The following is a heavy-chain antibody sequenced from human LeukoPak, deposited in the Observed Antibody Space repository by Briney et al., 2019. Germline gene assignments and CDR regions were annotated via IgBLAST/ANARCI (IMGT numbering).Heavy chain of an antibody. CDR2: IYYSGST. D-gene: IGHD1-26*01. V-gene: IGHV4-39*01. Sequence: SETLSLTCTVSGGSISSSSYYWGWIRQPPGKGLEWIGSIYYSGSTYYNPSLKSRVTISVDTSKNQFSLKLSSVTAADTAVYYSAGPNGVGATDYWGQGTLVTVSS. J-gene: IGHJ4*02. CDR3: AGPNGVGATDY. CDR1: GGSISSSSYY.